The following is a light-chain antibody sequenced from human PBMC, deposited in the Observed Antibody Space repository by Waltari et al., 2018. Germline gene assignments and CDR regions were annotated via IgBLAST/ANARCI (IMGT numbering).Light chain of an antibody. CDR3: QQYSTYSLWA. V-gene: IGKV1-5*03. CDR2: KTS. Sequence: DIQMTQSPSTLSASIGDRVTITCRASQNISRWLAWYQQKPGKAPNLLIYKTSSLQSGVPSRFTGSGSGTEFTLTISSLQPEDFATYYCQQYSTYSLWAFGQGTKVEIK. CDR1: QNISRW. J-gene: IGKJ1*01.